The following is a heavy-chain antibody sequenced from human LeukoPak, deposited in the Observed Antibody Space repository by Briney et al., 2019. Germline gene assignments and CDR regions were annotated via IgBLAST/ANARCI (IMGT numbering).Heavy chain of an antibody. CDR3: AKDLCGSGCPRPGWFDP. CDR2: ISGSGGST. V-gene: IGHV3-23*01. J-gene: IGHJ5*02. Sequence: GGSLRLSCAASGFTFSSYAMSWVRQAPGTGLEWVSAISGSGGSTYYADSVKGRFTISRDNSKNTLYLQMNSLRAEDTAVYYCAKDLCGSGCPRPGWFDPWGQGTLVTVSS. CDR1: GFTFSSYA. D-gene: IGHD6-19*01.